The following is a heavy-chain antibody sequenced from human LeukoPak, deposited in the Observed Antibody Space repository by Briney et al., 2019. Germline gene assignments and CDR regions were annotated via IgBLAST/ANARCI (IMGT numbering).Heavy chain of an antibody. V-gene: IGHV3-21*01. CDR1: GFTFSSYS. CDR3: ARRAGDYSHPYDY. D-gene: IGHD3-22*01. J-gene: IGHJ4*02. CDR2: ISSSSSYI. Sequence: NSGGSLRLSCAASGFTFSSYSMNWVRQAPGKGLEWVSSISSSSSYIYYADSVKGRFTISRDNAKNSLYLQMNSLRAEDTAVYYCARRAGDYSHPYDYWGQGILVTVSS.